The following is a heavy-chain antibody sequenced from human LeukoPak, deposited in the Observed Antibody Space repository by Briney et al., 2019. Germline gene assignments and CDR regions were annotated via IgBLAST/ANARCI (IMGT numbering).Heavy chain of an antibody. CDR1: GGSISSYY. Sequence: SETLSLTCTVSGGSISSYYWSWIRQPPGKGLEWIGYIYYSGSTNYNPSLKSRVTISVDTSKNQFSLKLSSVTAADTAVYYCARAGYYYDSSGYYYYYYYMDVWGKGTTVTISS. CDR2: IYYSGST. J-gene: IGHJ6*03. CDR3: ARAGYYYDSSGYYYYYYYMDV. V-gene: IGHV4-59*01. D-gene: IGHD3-22*01.